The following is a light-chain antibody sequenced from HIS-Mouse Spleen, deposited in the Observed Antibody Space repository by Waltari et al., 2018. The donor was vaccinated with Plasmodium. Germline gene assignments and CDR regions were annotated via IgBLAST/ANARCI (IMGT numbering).Light chain of an antibody. CDR1: SSDVGGSNY. CDR3: SSYAGSNNLV. Sequence: QSALTQPPSASGSPGQSVTISCTGTSSDVGGSNYVPWSQQHPGKAPKLMIYEVSKRPSGVPDRFSGSKSGNTASLTVSGLQAEDEADYYCSSYAGSNNLVFGGGTKLTVL. V-gene: IGLV2-8*01. CDR2: EVS. J-gene: IGLJ2*01.